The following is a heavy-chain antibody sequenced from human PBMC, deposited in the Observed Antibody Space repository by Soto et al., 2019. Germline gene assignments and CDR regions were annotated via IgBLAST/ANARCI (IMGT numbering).Heavy chain of an antibody. V-gene: IGHV3-30*18. Sequence: GGSLRLSCAASGFTFSSYGMHWVRQAPGKGLEWVAVISYDGSNKYYADSVKGRFTISRDNSKNTLYLQMNSLRAEDTAVYYCAKGGLGGYSGLGYYYGMDVWGQGTTVTVSS. D-gene: IGHD5-12*01. J-gene: IGHJ6*02. CDR3: AKGGLGGYSGLGYYYGMDV. CDR1: GFTFSSYG. CDR2: ISYDGSNK.